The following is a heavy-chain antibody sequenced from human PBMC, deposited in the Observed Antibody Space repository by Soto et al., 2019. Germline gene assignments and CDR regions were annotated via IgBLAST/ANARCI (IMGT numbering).Heavy chain of an antibody. CDR1: GFSFSHYA. CDR2: ISYDGENQ. CDR3: VSPHSESSNAFDL. Sequence: GGSLRLSCAASGFSFSHYAMHWVRQPPGKGLEWVALISYDGENQYFTDSVRGRFTISRDNSKTAVYLEMNDLRLDDTATYYCVSPHSESSNAFDLWGQGTLVTVYS. D-gene: IGHD3-10*01. J-gene: IGHJ5*02. V-gene: IGHV3-30*04.